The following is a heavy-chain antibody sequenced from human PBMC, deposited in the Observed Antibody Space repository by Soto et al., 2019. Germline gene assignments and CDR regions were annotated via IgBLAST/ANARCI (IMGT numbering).Heavy chain of an antibody. V-gene: IGHV4-4*02. CDR3: ARGQWLVLARGAFYI. CDR1: GGSISSSNW. J-gene: IGHJ3*02. CDR2: IYHSGST. D-gene: IGHD6-19*01. Sequence: QVQLQESGPGLVKPSGTLSLTCAVSGGSISSSNWWSWVRQPPGKGLEWIGEIYHSGSTNYNPSLKSRVTISVEKSKNQFSLKLSSVTAADTAVYYCARGQWLVLARGAFYIWGQGTMVTVSS.